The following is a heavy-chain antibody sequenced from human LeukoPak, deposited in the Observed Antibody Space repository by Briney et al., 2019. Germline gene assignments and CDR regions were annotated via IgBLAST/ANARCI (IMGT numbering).Heavy chain of an antibody. CDR2: INHSGST. D-gene: IGHD3-22*01. CDR3: ARRGYYYDSSGYKLYYFDY. CDR1: GGSFSGYY. J-gene: IGHJ4*02. V-gene: IGHV4-34*01. Sequence: SETLSLTCAVYGGSFSGYYWSWIRQPPGKGLEWIGEINHSGSTNYNPSLKSRVTISVDTSKNQFSLKLSSVTAADTAVYYCARRGYYYDSSGYKLYYFDYWGQGTLVTVSS.